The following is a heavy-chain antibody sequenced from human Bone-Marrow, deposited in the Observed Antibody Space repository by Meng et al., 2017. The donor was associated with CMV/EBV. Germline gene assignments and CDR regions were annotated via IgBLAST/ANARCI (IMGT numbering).Heavy chain of an antibody. Sequence: GESLKISCEASGYILSSYEMNWVRQAPGRGLEWLSYIDSSSSLIYYADSVKGRLTISRDNAKNSLYLEMNSLRVEDTAVYYCARGRPQGFLEWLPFYGRDVWGQGTTVTVSS. V-gene: IGHV3-48*03. D-gene: IGHD3-3*01. CDR2: IDSSSSLI. CDR1: GYILSSYE. CDR3: ARGRPQGFLEWLPFYGRDV. J-gene: IGHJ6*02.